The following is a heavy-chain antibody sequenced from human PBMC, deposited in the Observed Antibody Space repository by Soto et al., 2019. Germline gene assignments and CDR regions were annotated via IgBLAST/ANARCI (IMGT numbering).Heavy chain of an antibody. V-gene: IGHV4-34*01. D-gene: IGHD2-15*01. CDR2: INHSGST. CDR1: GGSFSGYY. J-gene: IGHJ6*02. Sequence: SETLSLTCAVYGGSFSGYYWSWIRQPPGKGLEWIGEINHSGSTNYNPSLKSRVTISVDTSKNQFSLKLSSVTAADTAVYYCARLGYCSGGSCYLSPYYYYYYGMDVWGQGTTVTVSS. CDR3: ARLGYCSGGSCYLSPYYYYYYGMDV.